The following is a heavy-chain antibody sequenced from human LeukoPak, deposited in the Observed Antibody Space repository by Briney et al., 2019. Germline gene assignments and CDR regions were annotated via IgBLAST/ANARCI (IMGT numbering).Heavy chain of an antibody. V-gene: IGHV4-59*01. Sequence: SETLSLTCTVSGGSISSYYWSWIRQPPGKGLEWIGYIYYSGSTNYNPSLKSRVTISVDTSKNQFSLKLSSVTAADTAVYYCARLGIAAAHAISGVQPPDYWGQGTLVTVSS. CDR2: IYYSGST. CDR3: ARLGIAAAHAISGVQPPDY. CDR1: GGSISSYY. J-gene: IGHJ4*02. D-gene: IGHD6-13*01.